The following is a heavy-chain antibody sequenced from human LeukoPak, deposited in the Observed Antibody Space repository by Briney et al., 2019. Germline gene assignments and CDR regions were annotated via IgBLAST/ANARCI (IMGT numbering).Heavy chain of an antibody. J-gene: IGHJ6*03. CDR3: ARVSPAAGMPTYYYYYYMDV. CDR1: GFTFGSYS. Sequence: PGGSLRLSCAASGFTFGSYSMNWVRQAPGKGLEWVSSISSSSSYIYYADSVKGRFTISRDNAKNSLYLQMNSLRAEDTAVYYCARVSPAAGMPTYYYYYYMDVWGKGTTVTVSS. CDR2: ISSSSSYI. V-gene: IGHV3-21*01. D-gene: IGHD2-2*01.